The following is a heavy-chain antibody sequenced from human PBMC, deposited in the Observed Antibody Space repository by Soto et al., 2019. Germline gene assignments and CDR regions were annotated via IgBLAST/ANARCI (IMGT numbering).Heavy chain of an antibody. V-gene: IGHV3-30*03. CDR1: GFTFSSYG. CDR2: ISYDGSKK. J-gene: IGHJ3*02. Sequence: QVQLVESGGGVVQPGRSLRLSCAASGFTFSSYGMHWFRQAPGKGLEWVAVISYDGSKKYYADSVKRRFTISRDNSKNTLYLQMTSLRAKDTAVYYCATNYDSSGYYLLNAFDIWGQGTMVTVSS. D-gene: IGHD3-22*01. CDR3: ATNYDSSGYYLLNAFDI.